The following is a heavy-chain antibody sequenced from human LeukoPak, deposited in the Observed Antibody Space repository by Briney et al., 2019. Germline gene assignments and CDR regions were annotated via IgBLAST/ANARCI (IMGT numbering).Heavy chain of an antibody. Sequence: SETLSLTCAVYGGSFGGYYWSWIRQPPGKGLEWLGEINHSGGTNYNPSLKSRVTISVDTSKNQFSLKLSSVTAADTAVYYCARGGPRYCSGGSCSPYYYYGMDVWGQGTTVTVSS. J-gene: IGHJ6*02. CDR3: ARGGPRYCSGGSCSPYYYYGMDV. D-gene: IGHD2-15*01. V-gene: IGHV4-34*01. CDR1: GGSFGGYY. CDR2: INHSGGT.